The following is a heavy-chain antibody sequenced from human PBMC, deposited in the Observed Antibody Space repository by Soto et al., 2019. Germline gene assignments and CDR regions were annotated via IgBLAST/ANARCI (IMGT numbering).Heavy chain of an antibody. V-gene: IGHV3-30-3*01. D-gene: IGHD3-22*01. J-gene: IGHJ4*02. CDR1: GFTFNSYA. CDR3: ARDGSPYYYDSSGYYSYYFDY. Sequence: GGSLRLSCAASGFTFNSYAMHWVRQAPGKGLEWVAFISYDGSNKYYADSVKGRFTISRDNSKNTLYLQMNSLRAEDTAVYYCARDGSPYYYDSSGYYSYYFDYWGQGTLVTVSS. CDR2: ISYDGSNK.